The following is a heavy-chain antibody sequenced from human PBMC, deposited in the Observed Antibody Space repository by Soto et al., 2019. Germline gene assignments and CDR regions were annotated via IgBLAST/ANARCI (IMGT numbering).Heavy chain of an antibody. CDR2: IYPGDSDT. CDR1: GNSFTSYW. CDR3: ARRNSSVYYYYGMDV. J-gene: IGHJ6*02. D-gene: IGHD6-25*01. Sequence: XESLKISCKCSGNSFTSYWIGWVRQMPGKGLEWMGIIYPGDSDTRYSPSFQGQVTISADKSISTAYLQWSSLKASDTAMYYCARRNSSVYYYYGMDVWGQGTTVTVSS. V-gene: IGHV5-51*01.